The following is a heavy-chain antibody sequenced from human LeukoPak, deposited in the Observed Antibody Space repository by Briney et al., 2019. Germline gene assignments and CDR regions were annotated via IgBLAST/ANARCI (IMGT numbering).Heavy chain of an antibody. J-gene: IGHJ4*02. V-gene: IGHV1-2*02. CDR1: GYTFSDYY. CDR3: AREGDSSGFDY. CDR2: INPNSGGT. Sequence: ASVKVSCKASGYTFSDYYMHWVRQAPGQGLEWMGWINPNSGGTNYAQKFQGRVTMTRDTSISTAYMELSSLRSEDMAVYYCAREGDSSGFDYWGQGTLVTVSS. D-gene: IGHD3-22*01.